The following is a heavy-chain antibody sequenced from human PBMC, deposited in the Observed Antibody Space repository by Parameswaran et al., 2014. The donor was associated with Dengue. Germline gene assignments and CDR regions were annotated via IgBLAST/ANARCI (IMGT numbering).Heavy chain of an antibody. Sequence: VRQAPGKGLEWIGRIYTSGSTNYNPSLKSRVTISVDTSKNQFSLKLSSVTAADTAVYFCATGKEASAPYYYDYWGQGTLVTVSS. J-gene: IGHJ4*02. CDR3: ATGKEASAPYYYDY. CDR2: IYTSGST. D-gene: IGHD2-21*01. V-gene: IGHV4-61*02.